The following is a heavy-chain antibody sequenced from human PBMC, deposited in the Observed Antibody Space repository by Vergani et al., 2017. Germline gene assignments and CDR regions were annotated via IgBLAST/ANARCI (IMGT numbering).Heavy chain of an antibody. D-gene: IGHD5-18*01. Sequence: QVQLQESGPGLVKPSETLSLTCTVSGGSISSYYWSWIRQPPGKGLEWIGYIYYSGSTNSNPSLKSRVTISVDTSKNQFSLKLSSVTAADTAVYYCARGGGYSYGYVDYWGQGTLVTVSS. J-gene: IGHJ4*02. CDR1: GGSISSYY. CDR2: IYYSGST. V-gene: IGHV4-59*01. CDR3: ARGGGYSYGYVDY.